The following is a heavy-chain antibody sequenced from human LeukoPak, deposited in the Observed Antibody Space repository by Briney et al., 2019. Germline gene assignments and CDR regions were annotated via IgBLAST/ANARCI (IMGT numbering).Heavy chain of an antibody. CDR1: GDSVSSNSAS. CDR2: TYYRSKWYY. Sequence: SQTLSLTCAISGDSVSSNSASWNWIRQSPSGGLEWLAKTYYRSKWYYEYAPPLEGRITINPETSKNHFSLQLNSVTPEDTAVYYCVRLVGSSWLDYWGQGTLVTVSS. J-gene: IGHJ4*02. D-gene: IGHD6-13*01. V-gene: IGHV6-1*01. CDR3: VRLVGSSWLDY.